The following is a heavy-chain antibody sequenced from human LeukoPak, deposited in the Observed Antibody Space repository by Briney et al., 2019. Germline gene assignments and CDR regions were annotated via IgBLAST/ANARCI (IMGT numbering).Heavy chain of an antibody. V-gene: IGHV4-39*07. CDR2: IYYSGST. CDR1: GGSISSSSYY. CDR3: ARSKDILTGYCFDY. J-gene: IGHJ4*02. D-gene: IGHD3-9*01. Sequence: PSETLSLTCTVSGGSISSSSYYWGWIRQPPGKGLEWIGNIYYSGSTYYNPSLKSRVTISVDTSKNQFSLKLSSVTAADTAVYYCARSKDILTGYCFDYWGQGTLVTVSS.